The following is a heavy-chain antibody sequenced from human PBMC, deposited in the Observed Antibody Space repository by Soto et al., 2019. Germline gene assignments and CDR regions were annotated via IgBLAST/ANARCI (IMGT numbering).Heavy chain of an antibody. Sequence: TSETLSLTCTVSGGSISSYYWSWIRQPPGKGLEWIGYIYYSGSTKYNPSLKSRVVISVDLSKNQFSLNLTSVTAADTAVYFCATNRGFDFYYFDSWGQGTPVTVSS. CDR2: IYYSGST. J-gene: IGHJ4*02. V-gene: IGHV4-59*12. D-gene: IGHD5-12*01. CDR3: ATNRGFDFYYFDS. CDR1: GGSISSYY.